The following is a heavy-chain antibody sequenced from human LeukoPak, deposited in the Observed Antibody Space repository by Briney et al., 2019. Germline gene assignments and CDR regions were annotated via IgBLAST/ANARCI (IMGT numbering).Heavy chain of an antibody. CDR2: ISSSSSYI. Sequence: GGSLRLSCAASGFTLSSYSMNWVREAPGKGLEWVSSISSSSSYIHYTDSVKGRFTISRDNTKKSLYLQMNSLRAEDTAVYYCARDRYDRSGYYDYWGQGTLVTVSS. D-gene: IGHD3-22*01. V-gene: IGHV3-21*01. J-gene: IGHJ4*02. CDR3: ARDRYDRSGYYDY. CDR1: GFTLSSYS.